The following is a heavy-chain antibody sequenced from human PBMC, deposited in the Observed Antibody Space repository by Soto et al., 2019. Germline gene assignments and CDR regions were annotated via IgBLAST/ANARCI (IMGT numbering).Heavy chain of an antibody. CDR1: GYTFTSYG. D-gene: IGHD2-2*01. CDR2: ISAYNGNT. CDR3: AITWGSGYCSSTSCYRGGSNFDY. V-gene: IGHV1-18*01. J-gene: IGHJ4*02. Sequence: ASVKVSCKASGYTFTSYGISWVRQAPGQGLEWMGWISAYNGNTNYAQKLQGRVIMTTDTSTSTAYMELRSLRSDDTAVYYCAITWGSGYCSSTSCYRGGSNFDYWGQGTLVTVSS.